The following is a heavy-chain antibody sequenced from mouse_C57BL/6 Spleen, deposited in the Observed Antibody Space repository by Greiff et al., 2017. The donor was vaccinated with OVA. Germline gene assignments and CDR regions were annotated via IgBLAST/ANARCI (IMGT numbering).Heavy chain of an antibody. Sequence: QVQLQQSGAELATPEASVTLSCKASGYTFTSYWMHWVKQRPGQGLEWIGYINPSSGYTKYNQKFKDKATLTADKSSSTAYMQLSSLTYEDSAVYYGAREDDYDESYYAMDYWGQGTSVTVSS. J-gene: IGHJ4*01. CDR1: GYTFTSYW. V-gene: IGHV1-7*01. D-gene: IGHD2-4*01. CDR2: INPSSGYT. CDR3: AREDDYDESYYAMDY.